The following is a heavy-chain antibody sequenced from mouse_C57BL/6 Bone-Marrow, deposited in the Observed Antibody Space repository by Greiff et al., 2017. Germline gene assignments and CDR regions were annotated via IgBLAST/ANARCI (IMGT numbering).Heavy chain of an antibody. Sequence: DVKLQESGPGLVNPSQSLSLTCSVTGYSITSGYYWNWIRQFPGNKLEWMGYISYDGSNNYNPSLKNRISITRDTSKNQFFLKLNSVTTEDTATYYCARDRGLRRFAYWGQGTLVTVSA. CDR3: ARDRGLRRFAY. D-gene: IGHD2-4*01. CDR2: ISYDGSN. CDR1: GYSITSGYY. J-gene: IGHJ3*01. V-gene: IGHV3-6*01.